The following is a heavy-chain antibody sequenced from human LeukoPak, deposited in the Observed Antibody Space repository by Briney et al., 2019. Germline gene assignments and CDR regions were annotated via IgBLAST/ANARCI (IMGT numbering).Heavy chain of an antibody. CDR2: IWYDGSPK. CDR1: GFTFSNYA. J-gene: IGHJ4*02. Sequence: GGSLRLSCAASGFTFSNYAMHWVRQAPGKGLEWVAVIWYDGSPKYYPDSVKGRFTISRDNSKITLYLQMNSLRAEDTAVYYCAKSYNGYESKPDYWGQGTLVTATS. V-gene: IGHV3-33*03. D-gene: IGHD5-12*01. CDR3: AKSYNGYESKPDY.